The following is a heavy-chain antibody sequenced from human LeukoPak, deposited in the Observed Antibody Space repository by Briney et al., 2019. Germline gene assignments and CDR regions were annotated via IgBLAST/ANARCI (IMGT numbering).Heavy chain of an antibody. CDR2: MNTNTGNP. Sequence: ASVKVSCKASGYTFTNYAMNWVRQAPGQGLEWMGWMNTNTGNPTYAQGFTGRFVFSLDTSVSTAYLQISSLKTEDTAVYYCAVLSYDSSGYYYPFDYWGQGTLVTVSS. V-gene: IGHV7-4-1*02. CDR3: AVLSYDSSGYYYPFDY. CDR1: GYTFTNYA. J-gene: IGHJ4*02. D-gene: IGHD3-22*01.